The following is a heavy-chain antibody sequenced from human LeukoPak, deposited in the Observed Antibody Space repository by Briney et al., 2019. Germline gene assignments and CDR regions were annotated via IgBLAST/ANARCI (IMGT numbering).Heavy chain of an antibody. CDR2: IRSKASSYSK. CDR3: ARFRSVPAGDY. V-gene: IGHV3-73*01. D-gene: IGHD2-2*01. J-gene: IGHJ4*02. Sequence: GGSLRLSCAASGFTFSGSGMHWVRQASGKGLEWVARIRSKASSYSKAYAASVKGRFTISRDNSKNTAYLQMHSLRPEDTAVYYCARFRSVPAGDYWGQGTLVTVSS. CDR1: GFTFSGSG.